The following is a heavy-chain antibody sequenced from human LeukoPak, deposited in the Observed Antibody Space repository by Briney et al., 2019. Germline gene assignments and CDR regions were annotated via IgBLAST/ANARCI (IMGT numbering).Heavy chain of an antibody. CDR1: GDSISSYY. J-gene: IGHJ3*02. V-gene: IGHV4-59*01. CDR2: IYYSGTT. Sequence: NPSETLSLTCTVSGDSISSYYWSWIRQPLGKGLEWIGYIYYSGTTNYNPSLKSRVTISVDTSKNQFSLKLSSVTAADTAVYYCARRRPAHDAFDIWGQGTLVTVSS. CDR3: ARRRPAHDAFDI. D-gene: IGHD2-2*01.